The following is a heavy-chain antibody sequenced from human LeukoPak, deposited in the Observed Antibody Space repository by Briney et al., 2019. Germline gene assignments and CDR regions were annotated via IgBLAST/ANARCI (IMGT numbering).Heavy chain of an antibody. Sequence: GGSLRVSCAASGFTLSSYWMRWVRQAPGKGLEWVANTKEDGSEKYYVDSVKGRFTISRDNAQDSVYLHMNSLTAEDTALYYCARDWVEGVPFASFDSWGEG. CDR1: GFTLSSYW. CDR3: ARDWVEGVPFASFDS. CDR2: TKEDGSEK. J-gene: IGHJ3*02. V-gene: IGHV3-7*03. D-gene: IGHD3-10*01.